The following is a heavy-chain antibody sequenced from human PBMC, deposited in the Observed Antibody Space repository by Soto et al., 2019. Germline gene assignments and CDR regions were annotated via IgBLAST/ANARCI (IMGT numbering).Heavy chain of an antibody. V-gene: IGHV1-18*01. Sequence: QVQLVQSGGEVKKPGASVKVSCKASGDTVTKYGISWVRQAPGQGLEWLGWISFYNGHTNYALKFQDRITFTTDTSTSTASMESRSLTSDDTAVYYCASAPSIAVSGKETWGQGTLVTFSS. CDR2: ISFYNGHT. CDR1: GDTVTKYG. CDR3: ASAPSIAVSGKET. D-gene: IGHD6-19*01. J-gene: IGHJ4*02.